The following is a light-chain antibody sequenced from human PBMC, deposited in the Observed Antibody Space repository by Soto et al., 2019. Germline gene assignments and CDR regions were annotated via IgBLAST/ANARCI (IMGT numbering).Light chain of an antibody. J-gene: IGKJ4*01. V-gene: IGKV3-20*01. CDR2: DAS. CDR3: QQFSSYPLT. CDR1: QTVRNNY. Sequence: EFVLTQSPGTLSLSPGERATLSCRASQTVRNNYLAWYQQKPGQAPRLLSYDASSRATGIPDRFSGGGSGTDFTLTTSRLEPEDFAVYYCQQFSSYPLTFXGGTKVDIK.